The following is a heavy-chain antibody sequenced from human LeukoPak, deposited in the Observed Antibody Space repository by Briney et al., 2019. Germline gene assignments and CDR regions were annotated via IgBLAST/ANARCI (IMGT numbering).Heavy chain of an antibody. D-gene: IGHD5-12*01. J-gene: IGHJ4*02. CDR2: IYYSGST. Sequence: SETLSLTCTVSGGSISSYYWSWIRQPPGKGLEWIGYIYYSGSTNYNPSLKSRVTISVDMSKNQFSLKLSSVTAADTAVYYCAREQIPGNSGYDSGGGVPFDYWGQGTLVTVSS. CDR3: AREQIPGNSGYDSGGGVPFDY. V-gene: IGHV4-59*01. CDR1: GGSISSYY.